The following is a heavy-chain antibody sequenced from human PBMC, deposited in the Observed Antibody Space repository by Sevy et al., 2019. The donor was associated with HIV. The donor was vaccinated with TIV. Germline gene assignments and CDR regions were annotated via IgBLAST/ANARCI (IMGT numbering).Heavy chain of an antibody. CDR3: AKVDVVVPVADYGLDV. J-gene: IGHJ6*02. D-gene: IGHD2-2*01. CDR2: ISRSGSST. CDR1: GFTFSNYA. V-gene: IGHV3-23*01. Sequence: GGSLRLSCAASGFTFSNYAMSWVRQAPGKGLEWVSSISRSGSSTDYADSVKGRFTISRDNSMNTLYLQRNSLRAEDTAVYYCAKVDVVVPVADYGLDVWGQGTTVTVSS.